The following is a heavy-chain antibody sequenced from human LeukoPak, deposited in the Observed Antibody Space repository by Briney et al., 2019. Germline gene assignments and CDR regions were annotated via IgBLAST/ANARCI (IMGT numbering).Heavy chain of an antibody. CDR1: GGSISSSSYY. CDR3: ARDPVAANWFDP. D-gene: IGHD6-19*01. CDR2: IYYSGST. Sequence: SETLSLTCTVSGGSISSSSYYWGWVRQPPGKGLEWVGSIYYSGSTYYNPSLKSRVTISVDTSKNQFSLKLSSVTAADTAVYYCARDPVAANWFDPWGQGTLVTVSS. V-gene: IGHV4-39*07. J-gene: IGHJ5*02.